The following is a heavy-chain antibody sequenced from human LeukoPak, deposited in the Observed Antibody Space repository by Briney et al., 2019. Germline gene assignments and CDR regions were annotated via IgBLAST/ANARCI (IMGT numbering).Heavy chain of an antibody. D-gene: IGHD3-9*01. CDR2: ISSRSSSI. CDR1: GFTFSEYS. J-gene: IGHJ4*02. CDR3: ARVGYDILTGFHY. V-gene: IGHV3-48*01. Sequence: GGSPRLSCVASGFTFSEYSINWVRQAPGKGLEWVSFISSRSSSIYYADSVKGRFTISRDNAKKSLYLQMNSLRGEDTAVYYCARVGYDILTGFHYWGQGTLVTVSS.